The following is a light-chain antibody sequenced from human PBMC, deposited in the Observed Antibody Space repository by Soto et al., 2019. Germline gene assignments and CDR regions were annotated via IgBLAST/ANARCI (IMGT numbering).Light chain of an antibody. CDR1: TSNIGSNP. CDR2: SSN. J-gene: IGLJ3*02. V-gene: IGLV1-44*01. CDR3: AAWDGSLNVWV. Sequence: QSVLTQPPSASGTPGQRVTISCSGSTSNIGSNPVHWYQHLPRTTPKLLMYSSNQRHSGVPDRFSCSKSGTSASLAISGLQSEDEADNYCAAWDGSLNVWVFGGGTKLTVL.